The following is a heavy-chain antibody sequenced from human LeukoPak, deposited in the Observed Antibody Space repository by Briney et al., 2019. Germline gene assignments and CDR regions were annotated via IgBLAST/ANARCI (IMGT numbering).Heavy chain of an antibody. Sequence: PSETLSLTCTVSGYSISSGYYWGWIRQPPGKGLEWIGALYHSGSTYYNPSLKSRVTISVDTSKNQFSLKLSSVTAADTAVYYCARQYSSYPLGAFDIWGQGTMVTVSS. V-gene: IGHV4-38-2*02. CDR2: LYHSGST. CDR1: GYSISSGYY. CDR3: ARQYSSYPLGAFDI. D-gene: IGHD6-6*01. J-gene: IGHJ3*02.